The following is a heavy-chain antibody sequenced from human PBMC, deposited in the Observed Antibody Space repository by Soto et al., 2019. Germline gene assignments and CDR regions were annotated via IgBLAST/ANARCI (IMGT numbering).Heavy chain of an antibody. V-gene: IGHV3-33*01. CDR3: ALDASYYSLRSGYYPSRNGMDV. CDR2: IWYDGSKK. CDR1: GFTFSSFG. D-gene: IGHD3-3*01. Sequence: QVQVVESGGGVVQPGRSLRLSCAASGFTFSSFGMHWVRQAPGKGLEWVSLIWYDGSKKSYGDSVKGRFTISRDNSRNTVNLQMNSLTAEETAVYYCALDASYYSLRSGYYPSRNGMDVWGQGTTVTVSS. J-gene: IGHJ6*02.